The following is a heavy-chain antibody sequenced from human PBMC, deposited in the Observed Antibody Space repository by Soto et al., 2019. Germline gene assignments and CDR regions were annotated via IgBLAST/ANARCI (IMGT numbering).Heavy chain of an antibody. V-gene: IGHV4-39*01. CDR2: IYYSGST. J-gene: IGHJ6*02. CDR1: GGSISSSSYY. CDR3: ARTSRDGYNWDYYYGMDV. D-gene: IGHD5-12*01. Sequence: SETLSLTCTVSGGSISSSSYYWGWIRQPPGKGLEWIGSIYYSGSTYYNPSLKSRVTISVDTSKNQFSLKLSSVTAADTAVYYCARTSRDGYNWDYYYGMDVWRQGTTVTVPS.